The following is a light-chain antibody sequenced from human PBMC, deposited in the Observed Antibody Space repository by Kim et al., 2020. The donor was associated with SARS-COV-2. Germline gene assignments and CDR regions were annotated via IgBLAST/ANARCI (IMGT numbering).Light chain of an antibody. V-gene: IGLV2-8*03. CDR2: AVT. Sequence: SVTISSTGTSSDVGSYNSGSWYQQHPGKAPKLMIYAVTKRLSGVPDRFFGSKSDNTASLTVSGLQAEDDADYYCSSYAGSNNLVFGGGTQLTVL. CDR1: SSDVGSYNS. CDR3: SSYAGSNNLV. J-gene: IGLJ2*01.